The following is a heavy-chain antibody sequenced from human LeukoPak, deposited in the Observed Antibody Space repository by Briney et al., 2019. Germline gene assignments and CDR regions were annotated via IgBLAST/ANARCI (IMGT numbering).Heavy chain of an antibody. V-gene: IGHV1-69*13. CDR3: ARGYGDYVDY. Sequence: ASVKVSCKASGYTFTGYYMHWVRQAPGQGLEWMGGIIPIFGTANYAQKFQGRVTITADESTSTAYMELSSLRSEDTAVYYCARGYGDYVDYWGQGTLVTVSS. CDR2: IIPIFGTA. D-gene: IGHD4-17*01. J-gene: IGHJ4*02. CDR1: GYTFTGYY.